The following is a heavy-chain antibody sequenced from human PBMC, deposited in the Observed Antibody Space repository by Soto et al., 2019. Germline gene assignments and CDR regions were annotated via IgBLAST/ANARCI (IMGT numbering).Heavy chain of an antibody. J-gene: IGHJ4*02. CDR2: IYYSGTT. Sequence: QVQLQESGPGLVKPSDTLSLTCAVSGYSISSSNWWGWIRQPPGKGLEWIGYIYYSGTTYYNPSPKRRVTMSVDTSQNQFSLKLTSVTAVDTAVYYCARREIQGPIDSWGQGTLVTVSS. V-gene: IGHV4-28*01. D-gene: IGHD1-26*01. CDR1: GYSISSSNW. CDR3: ARREIQGPIDS.